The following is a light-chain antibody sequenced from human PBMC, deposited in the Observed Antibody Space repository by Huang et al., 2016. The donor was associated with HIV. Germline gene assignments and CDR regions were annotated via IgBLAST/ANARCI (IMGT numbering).Light chain of an antibody. Sequence: DIQMTQSPSSLSASVGDRVTITCRESQSISSYLNWYQQRPGKAPKLLIYAASSLQSGVPSRFSASRSGTDFTLTISSLQPENFASYYCQQSYSSPQTFGPGTKVDIK. CDR1: QSISSY. V-gene: IGKV1-39*01. J-gene: IGKJ3*01. CDR3: QQSYSSPQT. CDR2: AAS.